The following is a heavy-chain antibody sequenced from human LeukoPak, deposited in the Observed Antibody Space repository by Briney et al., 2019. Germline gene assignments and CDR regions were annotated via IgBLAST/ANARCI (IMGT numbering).Heavy chain of an antibody. V-gene: IGHV4-39*02. CDR1: GGSISSSSYY. J-gene: IGHJ3*02. Sequence: SETLSLTCTVSGGSISSSSYYWGWIRQPPGKGLEWIGSIYYSGSTYYNPSLKSRVTISVDTSKNQFSLKLSSVTAADTAVYYCARERGRDAFDIWGQGTMVTVSS. CDR2: IYYSGST. CDR3: ARERGRDAFDI. D-gene: IGHD3-16*01.